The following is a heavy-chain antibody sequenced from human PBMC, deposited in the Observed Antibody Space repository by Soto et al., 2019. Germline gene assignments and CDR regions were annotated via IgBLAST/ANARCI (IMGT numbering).Heavy chain of an antibody. J-gene: IGHJ6*03. Sequence: EVQLVECGGVLVQPGGSLRLSCAASGFTFSSHWMHWVRQAPGKGLVWVSRINSDGSRINYADSVKGRLTISRDNAKNTVYLPMNSLRAEDTAGYICARGASGRYYMDVWGKATTVTVSS. D-gene: IGHD3-10*01. CDR1: GFTFSSHW. V-gene: IGHV3-74*01. CDR3: ARGASGRYYMDV. CDR2: INSDGSRI.